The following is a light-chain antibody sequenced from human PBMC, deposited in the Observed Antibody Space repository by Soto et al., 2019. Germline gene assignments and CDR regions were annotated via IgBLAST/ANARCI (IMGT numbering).Light chain of an antibody. V-gene: IGKV3-20*01. CDR3: RQYGRSLGFA. CDR2: GAS. CDR1: QSVSSNF. Sequence: EIVLTQSPGTLSLSPWEIATLSCRASQSVSSNFLAWYQEKPGQAPRLLIYGASSRATGIPDRFSGSGPGTDFTLTISRLEPEDFAVYYCRQYGRSLGFAFGGGTKVDIK. J-gene: IGKJ4*01.